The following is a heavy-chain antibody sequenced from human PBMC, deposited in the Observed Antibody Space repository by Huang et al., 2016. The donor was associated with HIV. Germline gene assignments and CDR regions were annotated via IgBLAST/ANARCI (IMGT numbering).Heavy chain of an antibody. CDR3: ARNYYDNVDWYFDL. J-gene: IGHJ2*01. Sequence: QVQLQESGPGLVKPSETLSLTCTVSGGSINSYYWSWIRQPPGKGLEWIGYIHYSGSTIYNPTLKRRVTISVDTSKNQVSLKLSSGTAADTAMYYCARNYYDNVDWYFDLWGRGTLVTVSS. D-gene: IGHD3-22*01. CDR1: GGSINSYY. V-gene: IGHV4-59*01. CDR2: IHYSGST.